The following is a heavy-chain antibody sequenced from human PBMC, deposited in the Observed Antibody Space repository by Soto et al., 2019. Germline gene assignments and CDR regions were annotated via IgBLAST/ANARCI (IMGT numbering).Heavy chain of an antibody. CDR2: IIPIFGTA. CDR3: ARDSAVAYGMDV. J-gene: IGHJ6*02. D-gene: IGHD2-15*01. V-gene: IGHV1-69*06. Sequence: SVKVSCKASGGTFSSYAISWVRQAPGQGLEWMGGIIPIFGTANYAQKFQGRVTITADKSTSTAYMELSSLRSEDTAVYYCARDSAVAYGMDVWGQGTTVTVSS. CDR1: GGTFSSYA.